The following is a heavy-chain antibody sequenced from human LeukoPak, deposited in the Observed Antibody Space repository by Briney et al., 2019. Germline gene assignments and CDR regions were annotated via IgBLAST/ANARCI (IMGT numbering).Heavy chain of an antibody. CDR1: GDSISRSTYY. Sequence: PSETLSPTCTVSGDSISRSTYYWAWIRQPPGKGLEWIGSVYYGRSPYFNPSLASRATISVDTSKNHFSLKMSSVTAADTAVYYCARSSGTGTFSYWGQGTLVTVSS. V-gene: IGHV4-39*02. CDR2: VYYGRSP. J-gene: IGHJ4*02. D-gene: IGHD6-25*01. CDR3: ARSSGTGTFSY.